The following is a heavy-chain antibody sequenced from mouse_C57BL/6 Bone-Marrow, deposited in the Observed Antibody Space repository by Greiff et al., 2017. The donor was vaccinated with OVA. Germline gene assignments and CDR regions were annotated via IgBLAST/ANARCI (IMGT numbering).Heavy chain of an antibody. CDR3: ARTSYAMDY. CDR1: GFTFSDYG. J-gene: IGHJ4*01. Sequence: EVKLVESGGGLVKPGGSLKLSCAASGFTFSDYGMHWVRQAPEKGLEWVAYISSGSSTIYYADTVKGRFTISRDNAKNTLFLQMTSLRSEDTAMYYCARTSYAMDYWGQGTSVTGSS. V-gene: IGHV5-17*01. CDR2: ISSGSSTI.